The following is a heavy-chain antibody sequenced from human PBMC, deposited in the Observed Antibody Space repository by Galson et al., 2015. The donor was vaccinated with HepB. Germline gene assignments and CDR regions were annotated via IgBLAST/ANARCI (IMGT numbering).Heavy chain of an antibody. J-gene: IGHJ4*02. CDR3: AKDPYLYSALAGTMAGFDY. Sequence: SLRLSCAASGFTFSNYGMHWVRQAPGKGLEWVAVISYDGSNKYYADSVKGRFTISGDNSKNTLHLQMNSLRAEDTALYYCAKDPYLYSALAGTMAGFDYWGQGTLVTVSS. V-gene: IGHV3-30*18. CDR2: ISYDGSNK. CDR1: GFTFSNYG. D-gene: IGHD6-19*01.